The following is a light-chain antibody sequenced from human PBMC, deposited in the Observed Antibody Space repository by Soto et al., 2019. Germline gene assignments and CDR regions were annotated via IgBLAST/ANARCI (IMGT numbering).Light chain of an antibody. Sequence: EIVMTQSPATLSVSPGERATLSCRASQSVNNNLAWYQQKPGQAPRLLISGASTRATGIPARFSGSGSETEFTLTISSLQSEDLAVYYCQQYNNWWTVGQETKVEIK. V-gene: IGKV3-15*01. CDR2: GAS. J-gene: IGKJ1*01. CDR3: QQYNNWWT. CDR1: QSVNNN.